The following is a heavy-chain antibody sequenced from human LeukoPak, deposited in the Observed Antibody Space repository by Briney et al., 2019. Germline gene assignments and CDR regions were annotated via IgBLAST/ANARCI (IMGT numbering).Heavy chain of an antibody. D-gene: IGHD3-22*01. Sequence: PSETLSLTCTVSGGSISSYYWSWIRQPPGKGLEWIGYIYYSGSTNYNPSLKSRVTISVDTSKNQFSLKLSSVTAADTAVYYCARESYYDSSGAFAYWGQGTLVTVSS. CDR2: IYYSGST. V-gene: IGHV4-59*01. CDR1: GGSISSYY. CDR3: ARESYYDSSGAFAY. J-gene: IGHJ4*02.